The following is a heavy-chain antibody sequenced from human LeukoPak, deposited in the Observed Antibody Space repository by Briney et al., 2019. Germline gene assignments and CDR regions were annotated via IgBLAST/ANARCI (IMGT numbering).Heavy chain of an antibody. CDR3: ARDGAAGWGILGSNYYFDY. Sequence: GASVKVSCKVSGYTLTELSMHWVRQAPGKGLEWMGGFDPEDGETIYAQKFQGRVTMTRDTSTSTVYMELSSLRSEDTAVYYCARDGAAGWGILGSNYYFDYWGQGTLVTVSS. J-gene: IGHJ4*02. CDR2: FDPEDGET. D-gene: IGHD3-10*01. CDR1: GYTLTELS. V-gene: IGHV1-24*01.